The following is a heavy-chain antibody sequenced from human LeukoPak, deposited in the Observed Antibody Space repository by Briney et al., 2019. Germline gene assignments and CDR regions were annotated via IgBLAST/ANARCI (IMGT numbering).Heavy chain of an antibody. J-gene: IGHJ4*02. D-gene: IGHD1-26*01. Sequence: SETLSLTCTVSGGSVSSGSYYWSWIRQPPGKGLEWIGYIYYSGSTNYNPSLKSRVTISVDTSKNRFSLKLSSVTAADTAVYYCASSGGKGPLIDYWGQGTLVTVSS. CDR1: GGSVSSGSYY. CDR2: IYYSGST. V-gene: IGHV4-61*01. CDR3: ASSGGKGPLIDY.